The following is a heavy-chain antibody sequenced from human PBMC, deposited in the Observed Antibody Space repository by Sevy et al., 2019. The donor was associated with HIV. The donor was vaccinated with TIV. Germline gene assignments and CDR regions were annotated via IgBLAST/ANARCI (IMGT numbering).Heavy chain of an antibody. CDR1: GYTFTSYG. V-gene: IGHV1-18*01. CDR3: ARMLLWFGELESGWFDP. J-gene: IGHJ5*02. Sequence: ASLKVSCKASGYTFTSYGISWVRQAPGQGLEWMGWISAYNGNTNYAQKLQGRVTMTTDTSTSTAYMELRSLRSDDTAVYYCARMLLWFGELESGWFDPWGQGTLVTVSS. D-gene: IGHD3-10*01. CDR2: ISAYNGNT.